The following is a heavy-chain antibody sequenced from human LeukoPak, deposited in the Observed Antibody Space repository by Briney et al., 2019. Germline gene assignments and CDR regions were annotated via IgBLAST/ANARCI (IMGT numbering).Heavy chain of an antibody. CDR2: ISYDGSNK. CDR3: AKPSRTVTIARRECYFDC. CDR1: GYTFSSYG. Sequence: PGRSLRLSCAASGYTFSSYGMHWVRQAPGKGLEWVAVISYDGSNKYYAESVKGRFTISRDNSKNTLYLQMNSLRAEDTAVYYCAKPSRTVTIARRECYFDCWGQGTLVTVS. V-gene: IGHV3-30*18. D-gene: IGHD4-17*01. J-gene: IGHJ4*02.